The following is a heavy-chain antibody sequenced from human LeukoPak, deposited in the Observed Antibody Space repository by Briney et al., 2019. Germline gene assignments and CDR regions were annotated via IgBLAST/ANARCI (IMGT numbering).Heavy chain of an antibody. CDR3: AKDCSSTSCPTSDY. Sequence: GGSLRLSCAASGFTFSSYSMSWVRQAPGKGLEWVSAISGSGVSTYYADSVKGRFTISRDNSKNTLYLQMNSLRAEDTAVYYCAKDCSSTSCPTSDYWGQGTLVTVSS. CDR1: GFTFSSYS. V-gene: IGHV3-23*01. D-gene: IGHD2-2*01. CDR2: ISGSGVST. J-gene: IGHJ4*02.